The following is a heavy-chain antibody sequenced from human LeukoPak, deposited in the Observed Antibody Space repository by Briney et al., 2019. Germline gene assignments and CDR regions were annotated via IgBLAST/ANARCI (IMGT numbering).Heavy chain of an antibody. J-gene: IGHJ5*02. CDR2: TYYRTKCYN. V-gene: IGHV6-1*01. D-gene: IGHD6-13*01. Sequence: SQTLSLTCDISGDSVPRNDAYWHWITQSPSRGLEWLGRTYYRTKCYNDSAMSVKSRFTINPDTSKNQLSLQLNSVTPEDTAVYYCARGASSWSVSLFDLWGQGTVVTVSS. CDR1: GDSVPRNDAY. CDR3: ARGASSWSVSLFDL.